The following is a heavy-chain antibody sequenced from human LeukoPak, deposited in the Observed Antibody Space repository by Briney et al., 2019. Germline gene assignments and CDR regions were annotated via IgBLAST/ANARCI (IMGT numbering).Heavy chain of an antibody. V-gene: IGHV3-23*01. Sequence: PGGSLRLSCAASGXTFSTYAMNWVRQAPGKGLEWVSGINGSGGTTYYADSVKGRFTISRDNSKNTLYLQMNYLRAEDTALYYCAKNIAAPTTPFDYWGQGTLVTVSS. D-gene: IGHD6-13*01. J-gene: IGHJ4*02. CDR3: AKNIAAPTTPFDY. CDR1: GXTFSTYA. CDR2: INGSGGTT.